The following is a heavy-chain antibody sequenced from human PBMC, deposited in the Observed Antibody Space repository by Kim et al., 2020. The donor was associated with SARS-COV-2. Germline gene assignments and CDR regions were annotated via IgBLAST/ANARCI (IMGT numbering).Heavy chain of an antibody. CDR1: GFTFSSYA. Sequence: GGSLRLSCAASGFTFSSYAMSWVRQAPGKGLEWVSAISGSGGSTYYADSVKGRFTISRDNSKNTLYLQMNSLRAEDTAVYYCANPHRSSFRRDGYLPDYWGQGTLVTVSS. CDR2: ISGSGGST. V-gene: IGHV3-23*01. D-gene: IGHD5-12*01. CDR3: ANPHRSSFRRDGYLPDY. J-gene: IGHJ4*02.